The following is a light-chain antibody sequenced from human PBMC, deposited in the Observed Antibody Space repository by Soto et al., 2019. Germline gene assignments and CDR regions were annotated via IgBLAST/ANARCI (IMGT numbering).Light chain of an antibody. J-gene: IGLJ2*01. V-gene: IGLV2-14*01. Sequence: QSALTQPASVSGSPGQSITISCTGTSSDVGGYNYVSWYQHHPGKAPKLMIYEVSNRPSGVSNRFSGSKSGNTAFLTISGVQAEDEGDYYCSSNTSRTTMVFGGGTKLTVL. CDR3: SSNTSRTTMV. CDR1: SSDVGGYNY. CDR2: EVS.